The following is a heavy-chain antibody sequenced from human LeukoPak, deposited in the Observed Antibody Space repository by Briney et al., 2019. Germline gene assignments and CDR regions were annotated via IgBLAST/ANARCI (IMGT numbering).Heavy chain of an antibody. D-gene: IGHD2-15*01. CDR3: ASGYCSGGSCLDY. Sequence: KPSETLSFTCAVYGGSFSGYYWSWIRQPPGKGLEWIGEINHSGSTNYNPSLKSRVTISVDTSKNQFSLKLSSVTAADTAVYYCASGYCSGGSCLDYWGQGTLVTVSS. V-gene: IGHV4-34*01. CDR1: GGSFSGYY. J-gene: IGHJ4*02. CDR2: INHSGST.